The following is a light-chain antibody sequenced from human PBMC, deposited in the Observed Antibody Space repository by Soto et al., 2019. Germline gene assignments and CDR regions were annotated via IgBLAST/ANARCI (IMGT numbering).Light chain of an antibody. J-gene: IGLJ2*01. CDR2: GND. CDR1: SSNIGGNI. V-gene: IGLV1-44*01. CDR3: AAWDDSRNGVV. Sequence: QSVLTQPPSASGTPGQRVTISCSGSSSNIGGNIVNWYQQLPGTAPKLLIFGNDQRPSWVPDRFSGSKSGTSASLAISGLQSEDEANYYCAAWDDSRNGVVFGGGTQLTVL.